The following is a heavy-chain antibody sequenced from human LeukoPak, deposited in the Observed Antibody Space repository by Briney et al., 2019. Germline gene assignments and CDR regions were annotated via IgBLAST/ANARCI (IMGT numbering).Heavy chain of an antibody. CDR2: INHSGST. J-gene: IGHJ5*02. CDR1: GGYFSGYY. Sequence: SETLSLTCAVYGGYFSGYYWNWIRQPPGKGLEWIGEINHSGSTDYNPSFKSRVTILVDTSKTQFSLRLRSVTAAATALSSCARGPDSGSYFAWFDPWGQGTLVTVSS. CDR3: ARGPDSGSYFAWFDP. V-gene: IGHV4-34*01. D-gene: IGHD3-10*01.